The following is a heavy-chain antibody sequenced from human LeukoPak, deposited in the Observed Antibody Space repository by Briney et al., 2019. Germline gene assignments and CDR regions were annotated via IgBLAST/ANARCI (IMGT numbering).Heavy chain of an antibody. CDR3: ARGLTTYYYGSGRSMSWFDP. CDR2: INHSGST. J-gene: IGHJ5*02. Sequence: SETLSLTCAVYGGSFSGYYWNWIRQPPGKGLEWIGEINHSGSTNYNPSLKSRVTISVDTSKNQFSLKLSSVTAADTAVYYCARGLTTYYYGSGRSMSWFDPWGQGTLVTVSS. CDR1: GGSFSGYY. D-gene: IGHD3-10*01. V-gene: IGHV4-34*01.